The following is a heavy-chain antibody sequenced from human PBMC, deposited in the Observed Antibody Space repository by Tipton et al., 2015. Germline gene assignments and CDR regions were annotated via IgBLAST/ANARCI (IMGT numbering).Heavy chain of an antibody. CDR3: ARARGRHGGLFDS. CDR2: IYYSGST. Sequence: TLSLTCTVSGGSIDSYYWSWIRQPPGKGLDWIGYIYYSGSTNYNPSLKSRFSISVDTSKTQFSLKMSSVTASDTVVYYCARARGRHGGLFDSWGQGILVTVSS. D-gene: IGHD4-23*01. J-gene: IGHJ4*02. CDR1: GGSIDSYY. V-gene: IGHV4-59*01.